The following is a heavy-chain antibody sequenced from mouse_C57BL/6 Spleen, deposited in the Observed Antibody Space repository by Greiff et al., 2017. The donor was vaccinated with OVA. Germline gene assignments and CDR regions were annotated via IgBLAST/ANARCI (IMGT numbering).Heavy chain of an antibody. Sequence: QVQLQQSGTELVKPGASVKLSCKASGYTFTSYWMHWVKQRPGQGLEWIGNINPSNGGTNYNEKFKSKATLTVDKSSSTAYMQLSSLTSEDSAVYYCAQGDGYYWYFDVWGTGTTVTVSS. D-gene: IGHD2-3*01. V-gene: IGHV1-53*01. CDR2: INPSNGGT. CDR1: GYTFTSYW. J-gene: IGHJ1*03. CDR3: AQGDGYYWYFDV.